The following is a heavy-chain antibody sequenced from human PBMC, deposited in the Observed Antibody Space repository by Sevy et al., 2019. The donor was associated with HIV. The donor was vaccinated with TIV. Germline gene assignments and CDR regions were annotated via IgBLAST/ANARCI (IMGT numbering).Heavy chain of an antibody. CDR3: VRAPTDFWTGCMDV. V-gene: IGHV1-2*06. J-gene: IGHJ6*02. Sequence: ASVKVSCKASGYSFTGYYMHWVRQAPGQGLEWMGRINPISGATDDSQKFKGRVTMTRDTSISTAYMEVSRLRSDDTAVYYCVRAPTDFWTGCMDVWGQGTTVTVSS. D-gene: IGHD3-3*01. CDR2: INPISGAT. CDR1: GYSFTGYY.